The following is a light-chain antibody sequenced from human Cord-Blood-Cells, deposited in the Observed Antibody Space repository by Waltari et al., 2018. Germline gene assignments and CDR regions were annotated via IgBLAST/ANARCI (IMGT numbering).Light chain of an antibody. V-gene: IGKV3-20*01. Sequence: EIVLTQSPGTLSLSPGERATLSCRASQSVSSSYLAWYQQKPGQAPRLLIYGASSRATCIPDRFSGSGSGTDFTLTISRLEPEDFAEYYCQQYGSSPYTFGQGTKLEIK. J-gene: IGKJ2*01. CDR2: GAS. CDR3: QQYGSSPYT. CDR1: QSVSSSY.